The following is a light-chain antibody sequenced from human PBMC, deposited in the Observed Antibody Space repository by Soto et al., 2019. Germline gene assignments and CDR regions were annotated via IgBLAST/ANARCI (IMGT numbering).Light chain of an antibody. CDR2: DAS. Sequence: SVFAQSPGTLSLSPGERATLSCRASQSVSSYLAWYQQKPGQAPRLLIYDASNRATGIPARFSGSGSGTDFTLTISSLEPEDFAVYYCQQRSNWPITFGQGTRLEIK. CDR1: QSVSSY. CDR3: QQRSNWPIT. V-gene: IGKV3-11*01. J-gene: IGKJ5*01.